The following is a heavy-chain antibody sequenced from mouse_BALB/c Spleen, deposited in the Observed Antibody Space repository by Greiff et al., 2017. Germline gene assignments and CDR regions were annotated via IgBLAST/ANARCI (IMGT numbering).Heavy chain of an antibody. J-gene: IGHJ4*01. D-gene: IGHD1-2*01. V-gene: IGHV1S81*02. CDR2: INPSNGRT. CDR3: ARALLRLPYAMDY. Sequence: QVQLQQSGAELVKPGASVKLSCKASGYTFTSYWMHWVKQRPGQGLEWIGEINPSNGRTNYNEKFKSKATLTVDKSSSTAYMQLSSLTSEDSAVYYCARALLRLPYAMDYWGQGTSVTVSS. CDR1: GYTFTSYW.